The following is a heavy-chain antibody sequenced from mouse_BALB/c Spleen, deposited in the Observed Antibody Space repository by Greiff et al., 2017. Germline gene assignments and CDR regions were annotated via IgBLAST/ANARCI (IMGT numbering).Heavy chain of an antibody. CDR3: ARRDYDYGGFAY. D-gene: IGHD2-4*01. Sequence: QVQLQQSGPELVKPGASVKISCKASGYAFSSSWMNWVKQRPGQGLEWIGRIYPGDGDTNYNGKFKGKATLTADKSSSTAYMQLSSLTSVDSAVYFCARRDYDYGGFAYWGQGTLVTVSA. J-gene: IGHJ3*01. V-gene: IGHV1-82*01. CDR2: IYPGDGDT. CDR1: GYAFSSSW.